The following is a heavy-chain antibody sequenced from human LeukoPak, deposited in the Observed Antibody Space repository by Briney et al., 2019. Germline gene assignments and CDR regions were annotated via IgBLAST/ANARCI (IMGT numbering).Heavy chain of an antibody. D-gene: IGHD2-8*01. V-gene: IGHV1-24*01. CDR2: FVSDGGET. J-gene: IGHJ4*02. CDR3: ATATRIVLIVYDWYFDY. Sequence: ASVKVSCNVSGYTLTKLSMHWVRQAPGKGLEWMGGFVSDGGETIYAHKFQGRVTMTEDTSTDTAYMELSSLRSEDTAVYFCATATRIVLIVYDWYFDYWGQGTLVTVSS. CDR1: GYTLTKLS.